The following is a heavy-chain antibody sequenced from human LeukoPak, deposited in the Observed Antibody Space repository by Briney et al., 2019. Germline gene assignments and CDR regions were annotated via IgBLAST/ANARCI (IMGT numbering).Heavy chain of an antibody. CDR1: GFTFTSYF. CDR3: ARGLCGGDCYSD. CDR2: ISSTSNYI. D-gene: IGHD2-21*02. Sequence: PGGSLRLSCAASGFTFTSYFMNWVRQAPGKGLEWVSSISSTSNYIYYADSVKGRFTISRDNAKNSLYLQMNSLRAGDTAVYYCARGLCGGDCYSDWGQGTLVTVSS. V-gene: IGHV3-21*01. J-gene: IGHJ4*02.